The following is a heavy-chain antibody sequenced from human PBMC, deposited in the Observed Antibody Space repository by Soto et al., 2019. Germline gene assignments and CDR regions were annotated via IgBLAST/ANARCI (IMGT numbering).Heavy chain of an antibody. V-gene: IGHV1-69*02. CDR3: ARPRHHCSGGSCYQFEYFQH. CDR1: GGTFSSYT. Sequence: SVKVSCKASGGTFSSYTISWVRQAPGQGLEWMGRIIPILGIANYAQKFQGRVTITADKSTSTAYMELSSLRSEDTAVYYCARPRHHCSGGSCYQFEYFQHWGQGTLVTVSS. CDR2: IIPILGIA. J-gene: IGHJ1*01. D-gene: IGHD2-15*01.